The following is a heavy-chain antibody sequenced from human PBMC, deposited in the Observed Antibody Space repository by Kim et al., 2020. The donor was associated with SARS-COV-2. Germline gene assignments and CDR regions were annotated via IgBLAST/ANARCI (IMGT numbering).Heavy chain of an antibody. CDR2: ISPNRGDT. CDR1: GYTFTNYG. D-gene: IGHD1-7*01. V-gene: IGHV1-18*01. CDR3: AGVVNWNLFFYYYAMDV. J-gene: IGHJ6*02. Sequence: ASVKVSCKASGYTFTNYGINWVRQAPGQGLEWMGWISPNRGDTNYAQKFQGRVTMTTDTSTSTAYMELRSLRSDDTAVYYCAGVVNWNLFFYYYAMDVWGQATTVTVSS.